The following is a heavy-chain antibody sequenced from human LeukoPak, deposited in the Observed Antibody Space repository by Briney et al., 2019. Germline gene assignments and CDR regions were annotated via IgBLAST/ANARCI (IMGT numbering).Heavy chain of an antibody. V-gene: IGHV3-53*01. CDR1: GFTVSSNS. CDR2: IYSSVT. J-gene: IGHJ4*02. Sequence: GGSLRLSCTVSGFTVSSNSMSWVRQAPGKGLEWVSFIYSSVTHYSDSVKGRFTISRDNSKNTLYLQMNSLRAEDTAAYYCARRAGAYSHPYDYWGQGTLVTVSS. CDR3: ARRAGAYSHPYDY. D-gene: IGHD4/OR15-4a*01.